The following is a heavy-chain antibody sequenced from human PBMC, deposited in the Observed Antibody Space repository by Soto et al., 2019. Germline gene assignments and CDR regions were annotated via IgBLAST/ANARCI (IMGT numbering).Heavy chain of an antibody. V-gene: IGHV4-31*03. CDR3: ARRAEYYYYGMDV. Sequence: PSDTLSLTCTVSGVSISSGGYYWSWIRQHPGKGLEWIGYIYYSGSTYYNPSLKSRVTISVDTSKNQFSLKLSSVTAADTAVYYWARRAEYYYYGMDVWGQGTTVTVSS. CDR1: GVSISSGGYY. J-gene: IGHJ6*02. CDR2: IYYSGST.